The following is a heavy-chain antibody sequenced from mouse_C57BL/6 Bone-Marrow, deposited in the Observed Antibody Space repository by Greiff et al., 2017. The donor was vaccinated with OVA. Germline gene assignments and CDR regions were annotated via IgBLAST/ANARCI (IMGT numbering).Heavy chain of an antibody. J-gene: IGHJ3*01. CDR2: IYPGGGCT. Sequence: VQLQQSGAELVRPGTSVKMSCKASGYTFTNYWIGWAKQRPGHGLEWIGDIYPGGGCTNYNEKFKGKATLTADKSSSTAYMQFSSLTSEDSAIYYCARSGYDGYPAWFAYWGQGTLVTVSA. CDR1: GYTFTNYW. V-gene: IGHV1-63*01. D-gene: IGHD2-3*01. CDR3: ARSGYDGYPAWFAY.